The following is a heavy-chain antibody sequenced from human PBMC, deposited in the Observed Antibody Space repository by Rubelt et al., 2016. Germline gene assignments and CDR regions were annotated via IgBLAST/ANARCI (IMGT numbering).Heavy chain of an antibody. CDR3: ARDGGYSYGYGAVERFDY. J-gene: IGHJ4*02. V-gene: IGHV3-48*02. CDR1: GFTFSSYS. D-gene: IGHD5-18*01. CDR2: VSSTSNII. Sequence: EVQLVESGGGVVQPGGSLRLSCAASGFTFSSYSMNWVRQAPGKGLEWIAYVSSTSNIIYYAVSVKGRFTISRDNAKNSLYLHMNNRRDEDTAVYYCARDGGYSYGYGAVERFDYWGQGTLVTVSS.